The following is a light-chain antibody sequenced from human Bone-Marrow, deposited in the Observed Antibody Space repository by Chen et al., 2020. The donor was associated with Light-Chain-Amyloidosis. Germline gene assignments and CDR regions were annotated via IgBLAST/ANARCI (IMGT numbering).Light chain of an antibody. J-gene: IGKJ4*01. Sequence: EIVLTQSPGTLSLSPGEGANLSCRASQTISSNYLTWYQQKFGQAPRLLIYGSSSRATGIPDRFSGSGSRRDFTLTINRLEPEDCAMYYCQQYGTSPLTFGGGTKVEIK. CDR1: QTISSNY. V-gene: IGKV3-20*01. CDR2: GSS. CDR3: QQYGTSPLT.